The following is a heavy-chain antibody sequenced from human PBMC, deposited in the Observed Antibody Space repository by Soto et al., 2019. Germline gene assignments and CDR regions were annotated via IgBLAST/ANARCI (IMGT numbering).Heavy chain of an antibody. Sequence: QIHLEQSEPEVKKPGASVKVSCKASGYTFTSYGISWVRLAPGQGLEWKGWINIYGGGTNYAQKYQDRVTMTRDTSTNTVYLEMRSLTSDDTAIYYCARALYYYDNSGLAFWGQGTLVTVSS. V-gene: IGHV1-18*01. CDR1: GYTFTSYG. CDR2: INIYGGGT. D-gene: IGHD3-22*01. CDR3: ARALYYYDNSGLAF. J-gene: IGHJ4*02.